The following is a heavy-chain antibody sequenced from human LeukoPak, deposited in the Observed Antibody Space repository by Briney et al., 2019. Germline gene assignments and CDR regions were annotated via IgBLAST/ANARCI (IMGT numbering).Heavy chain of an antibody. CDR2: ISNSGGSA. CDR3: AKESSSWYAEYFQH. Sequence: GGSLRLSCAASGFTFSSYAMSWVRQAPGKGLEWVSAISNSGGSAYYADSVKGRFTVSRDNSKNTLYLQMNSLRAEDTAVYYCAKESSSWYAEYFQHWGQGTLVTVSS. CDR1: GFTFSSYA. D-gene: IGHD6-13*01. J-gene: IGHJ1*01. V-gene: IGHV3-23*01.